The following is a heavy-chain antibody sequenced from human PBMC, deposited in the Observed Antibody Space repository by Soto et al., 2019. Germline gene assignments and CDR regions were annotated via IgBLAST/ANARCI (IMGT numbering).Heavy chain of an antibody. J-gene: IGHJ4*02. Sequence: GSGPTREPTQTLTLTCTFSGFSLSTSGVGVGWIRQPPGKALEWLALIYWDDDKRYSPSLKSRLTITKDTSKNQVVLTMTNMDPVDTATYYCAHRRIAALVGPTPFDYWGQGTLVTVSS. CDR2: IYWDDDK. V-gene: IGHV2-5*02. CDR1: GFSLSTSGVG. D-gene: IGHD6-6*01. CDR3: AHRRIAALVGPTPFDY.